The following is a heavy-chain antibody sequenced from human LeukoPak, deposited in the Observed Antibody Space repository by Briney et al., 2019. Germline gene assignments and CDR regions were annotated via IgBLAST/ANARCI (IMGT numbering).Heavy chain of an antibody. Sequence: GGSLRLSCAASGFSFSSYAMTWVRQTPGKGLEWVSGLSGSGGSTYYADSVKGRFTISRDNSKNTLYLQMNSLRAEDTAVYYCAKDNFNSWYSSSWYASLNFDYWGQGTLVTVSS. CDR2: LSGSGGST. V-gene: IGHV3-23*01. CDR1: GFSFSSYA. CDR3: AKDNFNSWYSSSWYASLNFDY. J-gene: IGHJ4*02. D-gene: IGHD6-13*01.